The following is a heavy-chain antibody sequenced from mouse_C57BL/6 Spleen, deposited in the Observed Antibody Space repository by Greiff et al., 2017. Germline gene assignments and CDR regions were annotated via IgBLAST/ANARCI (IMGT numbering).Heavy chain of an antibody. J-gene: IGHJ1*03. CDR1: GYSITSGYY. V-gene: IGHV3-6*01. CDR3: AREEGSTMVTSWYFDV. Sequence: VQLKESGPGLVKPSQSLSLTCSVTGYSITSGYYWNWIRQFPGNKLEWMGYISYYGSNNYNPSLKNRISVTRDTSKNQFFLKFNSVTTEDTATYYCAREEGSTMVTSWYFDVWGTGTTVTVSS. CDR2: ISYYGSN. D-gene: IGHD2-2*01.